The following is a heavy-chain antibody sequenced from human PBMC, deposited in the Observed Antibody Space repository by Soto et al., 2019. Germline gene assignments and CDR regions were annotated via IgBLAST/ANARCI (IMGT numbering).Heavy chain of an antibody. V-gene: IGHV4-59*01. Sequence: SETLSLTCTVSGGSISSYYWSWIRQPPGKGLECIGYIYYSGSTNYNPSLKSRVTISVDTSKNQFSLKLSSVTAADTAVYYCARGLPYYDYVWGSYRYWWFDPWGQGTLVTVSS. CDR3: ARGLPYYDYVWGSYRYWWFDP. CDR1: GGSISSYY. J-gene: IGHJ5*02. CDR2: IYYSGST. D-gene: IGHD3-16*02.